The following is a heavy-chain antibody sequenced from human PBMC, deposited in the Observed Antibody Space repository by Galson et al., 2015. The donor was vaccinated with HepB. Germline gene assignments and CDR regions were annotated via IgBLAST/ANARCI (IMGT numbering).Heavy chain of an antibody. V-gene: IGHV1-69*04. CDR2: IIPILGIA. J-gene: IGHJ6*02. CDR1: GGTFSSYT. D-gene: IGHD3-10*01. Sequence: SVKVSCKASGGTFSSYTISWVRQAPGQGLEWMGRIIPILGIANYAQKFQGRVTSTADKSTSTAYMELSSLRSEDTAVYYCARDLDGGMVRGVIGRMLYGMDVRGQGTTVTVSS. CDR3: ARDLDGGMVRGVIGRMLYGMDV.